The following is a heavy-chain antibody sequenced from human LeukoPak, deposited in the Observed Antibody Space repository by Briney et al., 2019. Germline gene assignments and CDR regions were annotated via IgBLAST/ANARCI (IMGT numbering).Heavy chain of an antibody. J-gene: IGHJ6*02. CDR2: INAGNGNT. CDR3: ARDGPYYYDSSGYYEYYYYGMDV. Sequence: RASVKVSCKASGYTFTSYAMHWVRQAPGQRLEWMGWINAGNGNTKYSQKFQGRVTITRDTSASTAYMELSSLRSEDTAVYYCARDGPYYYDSSGYYEYYYYGMDVWGQGTTVTVSS. D-gene: IGHD3-22*01. V-gene: IGHV1-3*01. CDR1: GYTFTSYA.